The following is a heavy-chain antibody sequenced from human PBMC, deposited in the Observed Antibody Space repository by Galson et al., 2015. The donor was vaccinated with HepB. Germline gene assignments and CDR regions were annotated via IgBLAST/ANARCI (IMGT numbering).Heavy chain of an antibody. CDR2: IYYSGST. CDR1: GGSISSNRYY. D-gene: IGHD2-8*01. CDR3: ARQGPRTTNTGDWFDP. J-gene: IGHJ5*02. Sequence: ETLSLTCTVAGGSISSNRYYWGWIRQPPGKGLEWIGSIYYSGSTYANPSLKSRVTISADTPKNEFSLKLSSVTAADTAVYYCARQGPRTTNTGDWFDPWGQGTLVTVAS. V-gene: IGHV4-39*01.